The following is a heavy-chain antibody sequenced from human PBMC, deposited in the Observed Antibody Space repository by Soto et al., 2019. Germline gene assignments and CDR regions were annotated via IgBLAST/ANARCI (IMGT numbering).Heavy chain of an antibody. J-gene: IGHJ6*02. V-gene: IGHV3-23*01. CDR2: ISSSGGST. CDR3: AKSGLRFLEWPYGMDV. Sequence: PGGSLRLSCAASGFTFSSYAMHWVRQAPGKGLEWVSAISSSGGSTYYADSVKGRFTISRDNSKNTLYLQMNSLRAEDTAVYYCAKSGLRFLEWPYGMDVWGQGTTVTVSS. CDR1: GFTFSSYA. D-gene: IGHD3-3*01.